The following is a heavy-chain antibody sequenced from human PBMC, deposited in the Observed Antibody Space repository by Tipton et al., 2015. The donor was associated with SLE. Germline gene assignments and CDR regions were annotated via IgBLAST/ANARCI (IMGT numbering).Heavy chain of an antibody. CDR3: ARDMHDFLTGYSRHWYFDL. Sequence: TLSLTCTVSGGSISSYYWSWIRQPPGKGLEWIGYIYYSGSTNYNPSLKSRVTISVDTSKNQFSLKLSSVTAADTAVYYCARDMHDFLTGYSRHWYFDLWGRGTLVTVSS. CDR1: GGSISSYY. J-gene: IGHJ2*01. CDR2: IYYSGST. V-gene: IGHV4-59*01. D-gene: IGHD3-9*01.